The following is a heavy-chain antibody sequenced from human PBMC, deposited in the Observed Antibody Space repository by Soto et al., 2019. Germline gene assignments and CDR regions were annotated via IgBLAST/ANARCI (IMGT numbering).Heavy chain of an antibody. Sequence: GGSLRLSCTASGFTFGDYAMSWFRQAPGKGLEWVGFIRSKAYGGTTEYAASVKGRFTISRDDSKSIAYLQMNSLRAEDTAVYYCASSWLRFTFDYWGQGTLVTVSS. J-gene: IGHJ4*02. V-gene: IGHV3-49*03. CDR1: GFTFGDYA. CDR2: IRSKAYGGTT. CDR3: ASSWLRFTFDY. D-gene: IGHD3-16*01.